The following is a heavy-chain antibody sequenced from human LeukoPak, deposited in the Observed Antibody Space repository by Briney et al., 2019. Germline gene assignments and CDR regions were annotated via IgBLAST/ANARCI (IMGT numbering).Heavy chain of an antibody. CDR3: ARSPITIFGVVIMGNRFDP. Sequence: SETLSLTCTVSGYSISSGYYWGWIRQPPGKGLEWIGSIYHSGSTYYNPSLKSRVTISVDTSKNQFSLKLSSVTAADTAVYYCARSPITIFGVVIMGNRFDPWGQGTLVTVSS. CDR1: GYSISSGYY. CDR2: IYHSGST. J-gene: IGHJ5*02. D-gene: IGHD3-3*01. V-gene: IGHV4-38-2*02.